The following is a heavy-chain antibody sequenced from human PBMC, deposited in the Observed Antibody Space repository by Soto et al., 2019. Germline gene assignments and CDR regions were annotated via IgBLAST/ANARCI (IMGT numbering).Heavy chain of an antibody. J-gene: IGHJ2*01. Sequence: SETLSLTCTVSGGSISSYYWSWIRQPPGKGLEWIGYIYYSGSTNYNPSLKSRVTISVDTSKNQFSLKLSSVTAADTAVYYCARDRLPDRPGMTTVTTWGYFDLWGRGTLVTVSS. D-gene: IGHD4-17*01. CDR2: IYYSGST. V-gene: IGHV4-59*01. CDR1: GGSISSYY. CDR3: ARDRLPDRPGMTTVTTWGYFDL.